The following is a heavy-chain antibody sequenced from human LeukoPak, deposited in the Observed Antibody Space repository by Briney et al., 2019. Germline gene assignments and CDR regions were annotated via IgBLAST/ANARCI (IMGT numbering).Heavy chain of an antibody. V-gene: IGHV4-39*07. CDR1: GGSISSHNYY. CDR2: IFYSGST. Sequence: SETLSLTCTVSGGSISSHNYYWTWIRQPPGKGLEWIGAIFYSGSTYYNPSLKSRVTISVDKSKNQFSLKLSSVTAADTAVYYCARVSSVVVTAPWANYYYYYYMDVWGKGTTVTVSS. J-gene: IGHJ6*03. CDR3: ARVSSVVVTAPWANYYYYYYMDV. D-gene: IGHD2-21*02.